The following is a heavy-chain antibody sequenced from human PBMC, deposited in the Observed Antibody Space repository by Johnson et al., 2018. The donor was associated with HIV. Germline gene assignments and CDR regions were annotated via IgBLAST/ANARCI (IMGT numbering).Heavy chain of an antibody. CDR1: GFTVSSNY. D-gene: IGHD2/OR15-2a*01. CDR2: TSRSGSTI. V-gene: IGHV3-11*04. J-gene: IGHJ3*02. Sequence: VQLVESGGGLVQPGGSLRLSCAASGFTVSSNYMSWVRQAPGKGLEWVSYTSRSGSTIYYADSVKGRFTISRDNAKNSLYLKRNSLRAEDTAVYYCASLSGGAFDIWGQGTMVTVSS. CDR3: ASLSGGAFDI.